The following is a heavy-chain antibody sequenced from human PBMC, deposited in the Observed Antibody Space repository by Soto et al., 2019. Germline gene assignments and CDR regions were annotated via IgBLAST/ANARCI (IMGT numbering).Heavy chain of an antibody. D-gene: IGHD3-10*01. CDR2: ISWNTGRI. Sequence: PGGSLGLSCAATGFSVDDYGMPWVRHAPGKGLEWVSGISWNTGRIAYADSVRGRFTISRDNAKNSLYLQMNSLRPEDSALHYCAKSAGSGCYSGIDYWGQGTVVTVSS. CDR3: AKSAGSGCYSGIDY. CDR1: GFSVDDYG. J-gene: IGHJ4*02. V-gene: IGHV3-9*01.